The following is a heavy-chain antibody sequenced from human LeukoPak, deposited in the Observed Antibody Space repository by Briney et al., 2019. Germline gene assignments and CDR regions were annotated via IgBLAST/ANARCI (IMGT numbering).Heavy chain of an antibody. D-gene: IGHD5-24*01. CDR3: ARVGGMTTTNNAAFDI. CDR2: IYHSGST. CDR1: GGSLKSYY. Sequence: PSETLSLTCSVSGGSLKSYYWNWIRQPPGKGLEWIGYIYHSGSTNYNHSFRSRVTISLDRSKSHFSLNLTSVTPADTAIYYCARVGGMTTTNNAAFDIWGHGTMVTVSS. V-gene: IGHV4-59*01. J-gene: IGHJ3*02.